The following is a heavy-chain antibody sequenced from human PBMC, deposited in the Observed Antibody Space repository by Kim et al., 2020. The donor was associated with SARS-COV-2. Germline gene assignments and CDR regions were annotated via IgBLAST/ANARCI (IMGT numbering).Heavy chain of an antibody. CDR2: INHSGST. J-gene: IGHJ4*02. Sequence: SETLSLTCAVYGGSFSGYYWSWIRQPPGKGLEWIGEINHSGSTNYNPSLKSRATISVYTSKNQFSLKLSSVTAADTAVYYCARLVATIGDYWGQGTLVTV. V-gene: IGHV4-34*01. D-gene: IGHD5-12*01. CDR3: ARLVATIGDY. CDR1: GGSFSGYY.